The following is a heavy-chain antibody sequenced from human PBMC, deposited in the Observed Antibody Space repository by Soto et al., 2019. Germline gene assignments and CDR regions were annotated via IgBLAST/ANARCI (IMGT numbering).Heavy chain of an antibody. V-gene: IGHV1-69*01. CDR3: ATLASGGYFFQY. CDR1: GDTLNNYA. CDR2: ILPIFKTP. Sequence: QVQLVQSGAEVKKPGSSVKVSCKASGDTLNNYAINWVRQAPGQGLEWMGGILPIFKTPTYAQKFQGRVTIAADESTSTAYMEVSSIRSDDTAVYFCATLASGGYFFQYWGQGTLVTVSS. D-gene: IGHD5-12*01. J-gene: IGHJ4*02.